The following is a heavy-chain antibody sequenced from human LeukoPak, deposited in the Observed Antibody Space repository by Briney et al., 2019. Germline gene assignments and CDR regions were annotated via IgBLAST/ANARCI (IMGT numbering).Heavy chain of an antibody. CDR3: AKEMRYYDSSGYPPDAFDI. Sequence: PGGSLRLSCAASGFTFSSYGMHWVRQAPGKGLEWVAFIRYDGSNKYYADSVKGRFTISRDNSRNTLYLQMKSLRAEDTAVYYCAKEMRYYDSSGYPPDAFDIWGQGTMVTVSS. J-gene: IGHJ3*02. CDR2: IRYDGSNK. CDR1: GFTFSSYG. V-gene: IGHV3-30*02. D-gene: IGHD3-22*01.